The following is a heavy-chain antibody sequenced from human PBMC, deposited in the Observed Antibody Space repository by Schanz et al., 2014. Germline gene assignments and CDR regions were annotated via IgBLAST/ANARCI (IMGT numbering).Heavy chain of an antibody. J-gene: IGHJ3*02. CDR3: TTFNNRDALYI. CDR2: IENNANGATT. CDR1: GFSFSGSG. V-gene: IGHV3-15*04. Sequence: EVQVVESGGGVVQPGGSLRLSCAASGFSFSGSGMHWVRQAPGKGLEWVGRIENNANGATTDYAAPVKGRFSVSRDDSRNTLYLQMNTLRTDDTALYYCTTFNNRDALYIWGQGTMVSVSS. D-gene: IGHD1-20*01.